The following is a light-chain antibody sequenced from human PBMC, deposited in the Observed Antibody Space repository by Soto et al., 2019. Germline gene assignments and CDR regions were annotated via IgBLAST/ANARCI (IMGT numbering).Light chain of an antibody. CDR2: GAS. J-gene: IGKJ5*01. CDR1: QGISSA. CDR3: QHFNGYPRA. Sequence: AIQLTQSPSSLSASIGDRVTITCRASQGISSALAWYQKKTGKAPSLLIYGASTLESGVPSSFSGSGSGTDFTLTISSLQPEDFATYYCQHFNGYPRAFGQGTRVEIK. V-gene: IGKV1-13*02.